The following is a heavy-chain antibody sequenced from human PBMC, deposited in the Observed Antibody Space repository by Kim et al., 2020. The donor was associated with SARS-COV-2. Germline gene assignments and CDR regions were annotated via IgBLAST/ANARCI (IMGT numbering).Heavy chain of an antibody. CDR1: GYPFTSFA. V-gene: IGHV1-3*01. CDR3: ARRYGSTVA. D-gene: IGHD3-16*01. Sequence: ASVKVSCKTSGYPFTSFALHWVRQAPGQSLEWMGWINAGNGKTEYSQKFQGRVTVTRDTSASTAFMELSNLTSEDTAVYYCARRYGSTVAWGQGTLVTVSS. J-gene: IGHJ5*02. CDR2: INAGNGKT.